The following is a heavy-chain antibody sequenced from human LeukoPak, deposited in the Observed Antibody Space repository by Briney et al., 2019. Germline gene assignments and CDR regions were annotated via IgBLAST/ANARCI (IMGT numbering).Heavy chain of an antibody. CDR1: GFTVSSNH. CDR3: ARGGYDSGSYYKGPLYYFDY. CDR2: IYSGGAT. Sequence: GGSLRLSCAASGFTVSSNHMSWVRQAPGKGLEWVSVIYSGGATYYTDSVKGRFTISRDNSKNTLYLQMNSLRAEDTAVYYCARGGYDSGSYYKGPLYYFDYWGQGTLVTVSS. D-gene: IGHD3-10*01. J-gene: IGHJ4*02. V-gene: IGHV3-53*01.